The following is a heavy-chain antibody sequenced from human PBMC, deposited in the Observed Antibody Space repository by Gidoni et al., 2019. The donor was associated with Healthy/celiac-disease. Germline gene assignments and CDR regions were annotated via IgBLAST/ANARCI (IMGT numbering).Heavy chain of an antibody. Sequence: QLQLQESGPGLVKPSETLSLTCTVSGGSISSSSYYWGWIRQPPGKGLEWIGSIYYSGSTYYNPSLKSRVTISVDTSKNQFSLKLSSVTAADTAVYYCARHPASSSFPAIGDAFDIWGQGTMVTVSS. V-gene: IGHV4-39*01. CDR2: IYYSGST. CDR1: GGSISSSSYY. CDR3: ARHPASSSFPAIGDAFDI. J-gene: IGHJ3*02. D-gene: IGHD6-13*01.